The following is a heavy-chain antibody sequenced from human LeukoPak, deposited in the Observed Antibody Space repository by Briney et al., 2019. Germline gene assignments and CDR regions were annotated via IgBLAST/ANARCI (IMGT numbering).Heavy chain of an antibody. V-gene: IGHV3-21*01. CDR2: ISSRSCYV. D-gene: IGHD3-22*01. CDR1: RLTYNRYN. J-gene: IGHJ4*02. CDR3: ASTIVGY. Sequence: GGPLRLSCAASRLTYNRYNMNWVRRATGKGLEGVSSISSRSCYVYYADSVKGRFTISRDDAKNSLYLQMNSLRTEDTAVYYCASTIVGYWGQGTLVTVSS.